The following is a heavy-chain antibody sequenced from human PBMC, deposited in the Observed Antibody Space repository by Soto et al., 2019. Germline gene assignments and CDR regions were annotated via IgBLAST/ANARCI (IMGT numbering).Heavy chain of an antibody. D-gene: IGHD5-18*01. CDR1: GGTFSSYA. V-gene: IGHV1-69*01. J-gene: IGHJ5*02. CDR3: ARDVPNTAWASWWFDP. Sequence: QVQLVQSGAEVKKPGSSVKVSCKASGGTFSSYAISWVRQAPGQGLEWMGGIIPIFGTANYAQKFQGRVTITADEATSTAYREVSSLRSEDTAVYYCARDVPNTAWASWWFDPWGQGTLVTVSS. CDR2: IIPIFGTA.